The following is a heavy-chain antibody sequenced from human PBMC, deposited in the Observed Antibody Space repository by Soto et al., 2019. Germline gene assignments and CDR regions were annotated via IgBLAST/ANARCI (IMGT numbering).Heavy chain of an antibody. J-gene: IGHJ6*02. D-gene: IGHD6-6*01. CDR2: INPSGGST. CDR3: ASLSSAAPNYYYFGMDV. V-gene: IGHV1-46*01. CDR1: GYSFTDYY. Sequence: ASVKVSCKASGYSFTDYYIHWVRQAPGQGLEWMGVINPSGGSTSYAQKFQGRVTMTRDTSTSTVYMELSSLRSEDTAVYYCASLSSAAPNYYYFGMDVWGQGTTVTVSS.